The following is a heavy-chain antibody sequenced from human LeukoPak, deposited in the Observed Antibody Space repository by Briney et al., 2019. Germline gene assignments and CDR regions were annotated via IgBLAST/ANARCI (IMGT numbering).Heavy chain of an antibody. CDR2: IYYSGST. CDR3: ARLAGGLVVAHYFDY. D-gene: IGHD2-15*01. Sequence: SGTLSLTCAVSGGSISSSSYYWGWIRQPPGKGLEWIGSIYYSGSTYYNPSLKSRVTISVDTSKNQFSLKLSSVTAADTAVYYCARLAGGLVVAHYFDYWGQGTLVTVSS. J-gene: IGHJ4*02. V-gene: IGHV4-39*01. CDR1: GGSISSSSYY.